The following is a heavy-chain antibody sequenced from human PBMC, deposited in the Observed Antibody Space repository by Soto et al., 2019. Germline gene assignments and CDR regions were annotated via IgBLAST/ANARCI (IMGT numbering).Heavy chain of an antibody. Sequence: QVQLVQSGAEVKTPGASVKVSCKASVYTFTSYYMHWVRQAPGQGLEWMGIINPSGGSTSYAQKFQGRVTMTSERSTSTVYRELSSLRSEETAVDYCARPSDYGDTGSWFDPWGQGTLVTVSS. V-gene: IGHV1-46*01. D-gene: IGHD4-17*01. CDR3: ARPSDYGDTGSWFDP. CDR1: VYTFTSYY. J-gene: IGHJ5*02. CDR2: INPSGGST.